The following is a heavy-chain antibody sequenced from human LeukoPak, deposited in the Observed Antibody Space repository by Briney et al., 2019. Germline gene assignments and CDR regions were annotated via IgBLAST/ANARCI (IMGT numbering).Heavy chain of an antibody. D-gene: IGHD3-16*01. CDR2: IDSDGSGT. J-gene: IGHJ4*02. V-gene: IGHV3-74*01. CDR1: GLTLSGYW. Sequence: AGGSLRLSCSASGLTLSGYWMHWVRQIPGKGLVWVSRIDSDGSGTSYADSVKGRFTISRDDVKNMLYLQMNSLRVEDTGLYYCSTVERFWGQGTLVTVSS. CDR3: STVERF.